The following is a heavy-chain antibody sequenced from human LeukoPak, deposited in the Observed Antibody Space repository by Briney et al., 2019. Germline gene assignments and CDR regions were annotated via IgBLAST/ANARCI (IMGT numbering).Heavy chain of an antibody. CDR2: IYYSGST. D-gene: IGHD4-17*01. Sequence: SETLSLTCTVSGGSISSYYWSWIRQPPGKGLEWIGYIYYSGSTNYNPSLKSRVTISVDTSKNQFSPKLSSVTAADTAVYYCARDDYGDYVSDWGQGTLVTVSS. CDR1: GGSISSYY. CDR3: ARDDYGDYVSD. J-gene: IGHJ4*02. V-gene: IGHV4-59*01.